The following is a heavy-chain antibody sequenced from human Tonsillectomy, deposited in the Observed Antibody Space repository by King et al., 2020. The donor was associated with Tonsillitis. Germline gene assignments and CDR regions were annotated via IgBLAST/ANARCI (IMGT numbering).Heavy chain of an antibody. CDR3: ARHTSGSYYFDY. CDR1: GGTFSSSA. J-gene: IGHJ4*02. D-gene: IGHD6-19*01. V-gene: IGHV1-69*12. Sequence: QLVQSGPEVKKPGSSVKVSCKASGGTFSSSAASWVRQAPGQGLEWMGGIIPIFGTANYPHKFQGRVTITADESTNTVYMELSSLRFEDTALYYCARHTSGSYYFDYWGQGTLVTVSS. CDR2: IIPIFGTA.